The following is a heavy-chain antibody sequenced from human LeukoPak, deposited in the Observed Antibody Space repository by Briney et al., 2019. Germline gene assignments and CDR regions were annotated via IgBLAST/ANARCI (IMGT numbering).Heavy chain of an antibody. J-gene: IGHJ4*02. CDR2: ISSSSSYI. Sequence: GGSLRLSCAASGFTFSSYSMNWVRQAPGKGLEWVSSISSSSSYIYYADSVKGRFTISRDNAKNSLYLQMNSQRAEDTAVYYCARGLKDCSSPSCYTFDYWGEGTLVTVSS. V-gene: IGHV3-21*01. D-gene: IGHD2-2*01. CDR3: ARGLKDCSSPSCYTFDY. CDR1: GFTFSSYS.